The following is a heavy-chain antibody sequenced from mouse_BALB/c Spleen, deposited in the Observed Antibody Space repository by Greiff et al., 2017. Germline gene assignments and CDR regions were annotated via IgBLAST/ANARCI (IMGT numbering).Heavy chain of an antibody. CDR2: IYPGDGDT. CDR1: GYTFTSYW. CDR3: ARSGLLSCAY. V-gene: IGHV1-87*01. J-gene: IGHJ3*01. D-gene: IGHD2-10*01. Sequence: QVQLQQSGAELARPGASVKLSCKASGYTFTSYWMQWVKQRPGQGLEWIGAIYPGDGDTRYTQKFKGKATLTADKSSSTAYMQLSSLASEDSAVYYCARSGLLSCAYWGQGSLVTVSA.